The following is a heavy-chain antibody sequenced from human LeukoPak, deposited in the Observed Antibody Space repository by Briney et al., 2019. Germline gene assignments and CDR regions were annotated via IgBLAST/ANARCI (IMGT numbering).Heavy chain of an antibody. V-gene: IGHV3-21*01. CDR3: ARDQYSGSSDYYFDY. Sequence: GGSLRLSCAASGFTFSSYSMNWVRQAPGKGLEWVSSISSSSSYIYYADSVKGRFTISRDNAKNSLYLQMNSLRAEDTAVYYCARDQYSGSSDYYFDYWGQGTLVTVSS. J-gene: IGHJ4*02. CDR2: ISSSSSYI. D-gene: IGHD6-13*01. CDR1: GFTFSSYS.